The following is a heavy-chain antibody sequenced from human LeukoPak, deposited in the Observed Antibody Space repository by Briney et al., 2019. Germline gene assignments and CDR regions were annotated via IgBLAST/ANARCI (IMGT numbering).Heavy chain of an antibody. J-gene: IGHJ4*02. V-gene: IGHV3-7*01. CDR1: GFIFSNYW. D-gene: IGHD6-6*01. CDR2: IKQDGTEK. CDR3: AKLVGRGY. Sequence: GGSLRLSCAASGFIFSNYWMGRVRQAPGKGLEWVANIKQDGTEKHYVDSVKGRFTISRDNAKNSLYLQMNSLRAEDTAVYYCAKLVGRGYWGQGTLVTVSS.